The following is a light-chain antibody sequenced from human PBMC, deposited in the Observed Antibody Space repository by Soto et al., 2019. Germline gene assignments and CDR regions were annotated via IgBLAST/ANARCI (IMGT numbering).Light chain of an antibody. J-gene: IGKJ3*01. CDR2: VAS. Sequence: EIVLTQSPGPLSLSAGERATLSCRASQTISSTYLAWYQQKPGQAPRLPIFVASYRATGIPDRFSGSGSGTGFTLTISRLEPEDFAVYYCQQYRSSTPELTFGPGTKVDIK. V-gene: IGKV3-20*01. CDR1: QTISSTY. CDR3: QQYRSSTPELT.